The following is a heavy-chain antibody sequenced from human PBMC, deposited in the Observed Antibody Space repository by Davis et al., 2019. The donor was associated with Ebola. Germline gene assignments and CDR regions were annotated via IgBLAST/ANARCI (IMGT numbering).Heavy chain of an antibody. Sequence: AGSLRLSCAVYGGSFSGYYWSWIRQPPGKGLEWIGEINHSGSTNYNPSLKSRVTISVDTSKNQFSLKLSSVTAADTAVYYCARGYSGYRYMDVWGQGTTVTVSS. J-gene: IGHJ6*02. D-gene: IGHD5-12*01. CDR3: ARGYSGYRYMDV. V-gene: IGHV4-34*01. CDR2: INHSGST. CDR1: GGSFSGYY.